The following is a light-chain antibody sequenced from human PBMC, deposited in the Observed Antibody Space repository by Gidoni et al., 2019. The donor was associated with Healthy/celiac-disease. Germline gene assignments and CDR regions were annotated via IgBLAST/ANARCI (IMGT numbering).Light chain of an antibody. Sequence: QSALTQPRLVSGSPGPPVTISCTGTSSDVGGYNYVYRYQPHPGKAPQLMSYDVSKRPSGVPDRFSSSKSGNTASLTSSGLQAEDEADYYCCSYAGSYTYVFGTGTKVTVL. CDR2: DVS. J-gene: IGLJ1*01. V-gene: IGLV2-11*01. CDR3: CSYAGSYTYV. CDR1: SSDVGGYNY.